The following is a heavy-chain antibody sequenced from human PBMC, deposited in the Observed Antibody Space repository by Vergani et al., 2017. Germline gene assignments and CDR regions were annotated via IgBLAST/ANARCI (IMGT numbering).Heavy chain of an antibody. Sequence: QLQLQESGPGLVKPSATLSLICSVSGASIRSSNYYWGWIRQRPGKGLEWIASIYYSGSTYYNPSLKSRVTISVDTSKNQFSLKLGSVTAADTAVYFCARHSTVEWLVKLGWIDPWGQGILVTVSS. CDR2: IYYSGST. J-gene: IGHJ5*02. CDR3: ARHSTVEWLVKLGWIDP. D-gene: IGHD6-19*01. V-gene: IGHV4-39*01. CDR1: GASIRSSNYY.